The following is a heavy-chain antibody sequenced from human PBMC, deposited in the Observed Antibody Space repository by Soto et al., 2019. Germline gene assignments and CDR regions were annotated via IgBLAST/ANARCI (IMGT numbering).Heavy chain of an antibody. V-gene: IGHV4-39*01. CDR2: IYYSGST. Sequence: QLQLHESGPGLVKPSETLSLTCAVSGDSMSSSDYYWGWIRQPPGKGLEWIGSIYYSGSTYYNPSLQSRVAISVDMSTNQFSLKLKSVTAADTAIYYCARRTVNIRTFYSGLKTHCFDYWGPGAPGTVSS. CDR3: ARRTVNIRTFYSGLKTHCFDY. CDR1: GDSMSSSDYY. D-gene: IGHD6-19*01. J-gene: IGHJ4*02.